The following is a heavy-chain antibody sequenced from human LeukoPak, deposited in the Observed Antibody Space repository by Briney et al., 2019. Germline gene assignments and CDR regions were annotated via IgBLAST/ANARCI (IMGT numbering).Heavy chain of an antibody. CDR2: IYYSGST. Sequence: PSETLSLTCTVSGGSISSYYWSWIRQPPGEGLEWIGYIYYSGSTNYNPSLKSRVTISVDTSKNQFSLKLSSVTAADTAVYFCTRVPGPNWFDPWGQGTLVTVSS. CDR3: TRVPGPNWFDP. V-gene: IGHV4-59*08. CDR1: GGSISSYY. J-gene: IGHJ5*02.